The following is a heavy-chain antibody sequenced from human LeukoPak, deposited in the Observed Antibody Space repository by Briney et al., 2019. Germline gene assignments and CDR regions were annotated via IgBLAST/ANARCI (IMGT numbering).Heavy chain of an antibody. CDR3: ARDLRGTGLLPLDY. CDR2: ISYDGSNK. CDR1: GFTFSSYA. D-gene: IGHD1-26*01. V-gene: IGHV3-30-3*01. J-gene: IGHJ4*02. Sequence: GGSLRLSCAASGFTFSSYAMHWVRQAPGKGLEWVAVISYDGSNKYYADSVKGRFTISSDNSKNTLYLQMNSLRAEDTAVYYCARDLRGTGLLPLDYRGQGTLVTVSS.